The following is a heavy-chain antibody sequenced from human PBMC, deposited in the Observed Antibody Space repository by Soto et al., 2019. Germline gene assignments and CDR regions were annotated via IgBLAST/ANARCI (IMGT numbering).Heavy chain of an antibody. V-gene: IGHV3-74*01. CDR2: IKYDGSST. CDR1: GFTFSSYW. D-gene: IGHD2-15*01. CDR3: ARGIKNYYGVDV. Sequence: VQLVASGGGLVQPGGSLRLSCTASGFTFSSYWMHWVRQAPGKGLVWVSRIKYDGSSTSYADSVKGRFTISRDNAKNTVHLQMNSLRAEDTAVYYCARGIKNYYGVDVWGQGTTVPVSS. J-gene: IGHJ6*02.